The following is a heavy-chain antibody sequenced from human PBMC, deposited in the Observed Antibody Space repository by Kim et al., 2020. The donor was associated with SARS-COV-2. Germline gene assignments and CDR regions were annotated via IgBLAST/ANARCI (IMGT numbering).Heavy chain of an antibody. CDR3: ARGVTMIGFDP. Sequence: SETLSLTCTVSGGSISSSSYYWGWIRQPPGKGLEWIGSIYYSGSTYYNRSLKSRVTISVDTSKNQFSLKLSSVTAADTAVYYCARGVTMIGFDPWGQGTLVTVSS. CDR1: GGSISSSSYY. CDR2: IYYSGST. V-gene: IGHV4-39*01. J-gene: IGHJ5*02. D-gene: IGHD3-22*01.